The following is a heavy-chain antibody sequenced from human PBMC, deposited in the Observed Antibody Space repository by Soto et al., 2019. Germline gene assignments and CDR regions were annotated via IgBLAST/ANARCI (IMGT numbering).Heavy chain of an antibody. Sequence: QVHLVQSGAEVRQPGASVKVPCRASGYTFSTYGISWVRQAPGQGLEWMGWISGYNGDTNYAQKVQGRLTMTTDTSTRTTYMELRSLRSDDTAVYSCARDRQLSAAGTFFDYCGQGTLVTVSS. CDR1: GYTFSTYG. D-gene: IGHD6-13*01. CDR2: ISGYNGDT. J-gene: IGHJ4*02. V-gene: IGHV1-18*01. CDR3: ARDRQLSAAGTFFDY.